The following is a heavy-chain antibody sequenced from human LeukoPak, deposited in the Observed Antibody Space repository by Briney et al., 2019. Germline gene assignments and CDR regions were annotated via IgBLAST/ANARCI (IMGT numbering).Heavy chain of an antibody. CDR1: GFTFSSYG. J-gene: IGHJ4*02. V-gene: IGHV3-NL1*01. Sequence: PGGSLRLSCAASGFTFSSYGMHWVRQAPGKGLEWVSSVSGNGYSAEATYYADSVKGRFSISRDTSKSTLFLQMNRLRPEDTAIYYCARASPDYGDYDYYFDYWGQGTLVAVSS. CDR2: SGNGYSAEAT. D-gene: IGHD4-17*01. CDR3: ARASPDYGDYDYYFDY.